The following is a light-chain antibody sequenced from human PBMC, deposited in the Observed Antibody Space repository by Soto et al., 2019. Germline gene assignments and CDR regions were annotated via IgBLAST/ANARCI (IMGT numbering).Light chain of an antibody. CDR2: DVG. J-gene: IGLJ1*01. Sequence: LTQPRSVSGSPGQSVTISCTGTTSDVGNYNYVSWYQQHPGNAPKLMIYDVGKRPSGVPDRFSGSKSGNTASLTISGLQADDEADYYCCSYAGGPYVFGTGTKVTV. V-gene: IGLV2-11*01. CDR1: TSDVGNYNY. CDR3: CSYAGGPYV.